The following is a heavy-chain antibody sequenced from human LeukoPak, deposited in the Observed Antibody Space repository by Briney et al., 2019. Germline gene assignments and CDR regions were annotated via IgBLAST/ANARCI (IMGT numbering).Heavy chain of an antibody. Sequence: SETLSLTCTVSGGPISSGGYYWSWIRQHPGKGLEWIGYIYYSGSTYYNPSLKSRVTISVDTSKNQFSLKLSSVTAADTAVYYCAGFIAAAGDWYFDLWGRGTLVTVSS. D-gene: IGHD6-13*01. CDR2: IYYSGST. CDR3: AGFIAAAGDWYFDL. V-gene: IGHV4-31*03. CDR1: GGPISSGGYY. J-gene: IGHJ2*01.